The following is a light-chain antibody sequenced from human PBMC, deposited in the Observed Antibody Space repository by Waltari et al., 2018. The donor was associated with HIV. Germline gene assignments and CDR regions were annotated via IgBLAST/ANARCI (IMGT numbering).Light chain of an antibody. J-gene: IGLJ1*01. V-gene: IGLV1-44*01. CDR2: SNN. CDR1: PPNTGGNT. CDR3: AAWDDSLKGGA. Sequence: QSVLAQPPSASATPRQRVPTSFSVTPPNTGGNTVTWYQQLPGTAPKLLIYSNNERPSGVPDRLAGSTSGYSASLVISGLESEDEADYYCAAWDDSLKGGAFGSGTKVTVL.